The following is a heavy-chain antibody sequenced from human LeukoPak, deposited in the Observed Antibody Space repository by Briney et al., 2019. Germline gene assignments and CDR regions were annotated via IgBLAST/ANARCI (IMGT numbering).Heavy chain of an antibody. J-gene: IGHJ4*02. D-gene: IGHD2-8*01. CDR2: INHSGST. Sequence: PSETLSLTCAVYGGSFSAYYWSWIRQPPGKGLEWIGEINHSGSTNYNPSLKSRVTISVDTSKTQFSLKLRSVTAADTAVYYCASVPFRDGHLPNYFDYWGQGTLVTVSS. CDR3: ASVPFRDGHLPNYFDY. CDR1: GGSFSAYY. V-gene: IGHV4-34*01.